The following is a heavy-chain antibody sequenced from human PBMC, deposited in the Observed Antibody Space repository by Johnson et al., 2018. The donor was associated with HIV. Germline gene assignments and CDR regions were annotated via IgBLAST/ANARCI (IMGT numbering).Heavy chain of an antibody. D-gene: IGHD6-13*01. Sequence: QVQLVESGGGVVQPGRSLRLSCAASRFTFSSYGMHWVRQAPGKGLEWVAVISYYGSNKYYADSVKGRFTISRDNAKNSLYLQMNSLRAEDTALYYCAKSSSAYAFDIWGQGTMVTVSS. CDR1: RFTFSSYG. CDR3: AKSSSAYAFDI. J-gene: IGHJ3*02. CDR2: ISYYGSNK. V-gene: IGHV3-30*18.